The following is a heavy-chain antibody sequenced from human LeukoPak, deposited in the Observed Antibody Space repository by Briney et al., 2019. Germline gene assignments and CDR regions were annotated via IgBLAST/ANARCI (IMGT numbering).Heavy chain of an antibody. V-gene: IGHV4-34*01. CDR3: ARRYDSSRSPLND. CDR1: GGSFSGYY. J-gene: IGHJ4*02. CDR2: INHSGSA. D-gene: IGHD3-10*01. Sequence: SETLSLTCAVYGGSFSGYYWNWIRRPPGKGLEWVGEINHSGSANYNPSLKSRVTISVDTSKNQFSLKVTSLTAADTAVYYCARRYDSSRSPLNDWGRGNLITVSS.